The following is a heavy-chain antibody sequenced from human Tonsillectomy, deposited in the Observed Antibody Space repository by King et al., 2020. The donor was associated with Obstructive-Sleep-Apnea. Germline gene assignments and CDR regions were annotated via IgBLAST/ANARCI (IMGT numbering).Heavy chain of an antibody. Sequence: QLQESGPGLLKPSQTLSLTCTVSDASISSGASYWSWIRQHPGKGLEWIGYVHYSGSTYFNPSLKSRVTMSVDTSKNQFSLNLSSVTAADTAVYYCARAICSDCNIDDGPYYYYGLDVWGQGTTVTVSS. CDR3: ARAICSDCNIDDGPYYYYGLDV. D-gene: IGHD2/OR15-2a*01. J-gene: IGHJ6*02. V-gene: IGHV4-31*03. CDR1: DASISSGASY. CDR2: VHYSGST.